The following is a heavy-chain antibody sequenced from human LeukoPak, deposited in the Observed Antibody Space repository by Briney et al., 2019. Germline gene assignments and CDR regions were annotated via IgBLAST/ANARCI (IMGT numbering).Heavy chain of an antibody. CDR1: GFTFSNAW. D-gene: IGHD3-22*01. Sequence: GGSLRLSCAASGFTFSNAWMSWVRQAPGKGLEWVGRIKSKTDGGTTDYAAPVKGRFTISRDDSKSTLYLQMNSLKTEDTAVYYCTTARDSSGYYWNYYYGMDVWGQGTTVTVSS. J-gene: IGHJ6*02. V-gene: IGHV3-15*01. CDR2: IKSKTDGGTT. CDR3: TTARDSSGYYWNYYYGMDV.